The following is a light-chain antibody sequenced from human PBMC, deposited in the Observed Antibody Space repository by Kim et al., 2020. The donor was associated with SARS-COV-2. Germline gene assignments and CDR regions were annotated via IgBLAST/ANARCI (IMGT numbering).Light chain of an antibody. Sequence: SSELTLDPAVSVALGQTVRITCPGDSLRTYYASWYQQKPGQAPVLVIYGKNNRPSGIPDRFSGSSSGNTASLTITRAQAEVEAAYYCNSRDISGKVVSGG. V-gene: IGLV3-19*01. CDR1: SLRTYY. J-gene: IGLJ2*01. CDR2: GKN. CDR3: NSRDISGKVV.